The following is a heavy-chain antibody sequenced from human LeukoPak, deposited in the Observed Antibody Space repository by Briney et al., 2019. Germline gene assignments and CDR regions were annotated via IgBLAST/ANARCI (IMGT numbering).Heavy chain of an antibody. V-gene: IGHV3-48*01. J-gene: IGHJ3*02. Sequence: GGSLRLSCAASGFTFSSYSMNWVRQAPGKGLEWVSYISTSSSTIYYADSVKGRFTISRDSAKNSLYLQMNSLRAEDTAVFYCARVSIVATRDAFDIWGQGTMVTVSS. CDR1: GFTFSSYS. CDR3: ARVSIVATRDAFDI. CDR2: ISTSSSTI. D-gene: IGHD5-12*01.